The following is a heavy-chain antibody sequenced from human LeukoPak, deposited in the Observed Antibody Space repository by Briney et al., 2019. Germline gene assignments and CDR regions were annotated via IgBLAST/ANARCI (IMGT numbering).Heavy chain of an antibody. CDR1: GFTFDDYG. Sequence: GGSLRLSCAASGFTFDDYGMSWVRQAPGKGLEWVSGINWNGGSTGYADSVRGRFTISRDNAKNSLYLQMNSLRAEDTALYYCAREADVLLWFGELSFWGQGTLVTVSS. D-gene: IGHD3-10*01. CDR2: INWNGGST. CDR3: AREADVLLWFGELSF. J-gene: IGHJ4*02. V-gene: IGHV3-20*04.